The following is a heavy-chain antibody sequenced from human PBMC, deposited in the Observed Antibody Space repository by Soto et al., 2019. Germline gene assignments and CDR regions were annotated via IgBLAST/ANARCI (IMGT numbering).Heavy chain of an antibody. J-gene: IGHJ4*02. D-gene: IGHD3-22*01. CDR2: IIPILGIA. Sequence: GASVKVSCKASGGTFSSYTISWVRQAPGQGLEWMGRIIPILGIANYAQKFQGRVTITADKSTSTAYMELSSLRSEDTAVYYCARKPHYYDSSGSSPYFDYWGQGTLVTVSS. CDR3: ARKPHYYDSSGSSPYFDY. V-gene: IGHV1-69*02. CDR1: GGTFSSYT.